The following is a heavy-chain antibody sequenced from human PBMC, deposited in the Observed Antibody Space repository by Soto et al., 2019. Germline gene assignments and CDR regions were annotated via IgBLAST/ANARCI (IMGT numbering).Heavy chain of an antibody. CDR3: ARDRYSSGWTDRYGMDV. D-gene: IGHD6-19*01. Sequence: SVKVSCKASGGTFSSYAISWVRQAPGQGLEWMGGIIPIFGTANYAQKFQGRVTITADESTSTAYMELSSLRSEDTAVYYCARDRYSSGWTDRYGMDVWGQGTTVTVSS. J-gene: IGHJ6*02. CDR2: IIPIFGTA. V-gene: IGHV1-69*13. CDR1: GGTFSSYA.